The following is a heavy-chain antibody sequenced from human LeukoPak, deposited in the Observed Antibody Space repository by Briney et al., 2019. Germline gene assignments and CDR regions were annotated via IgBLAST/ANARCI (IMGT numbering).Heavy chain of an antibody. CDR3: ARESCSSTSCYSDAFDI. Sequence: ASVKVSCKASGYTFTSYAMNWVRQAPGQGLEWMGWINTNTGNPTYAQGFTGRFVFSLDTSVCTAYLQISSLKAEDTAVYYCARESCSSTSCYSDAFDIWGQGTMVTVSS. CDR2: INTNTGNP. D-gene: IGHD2-2*01. J-gene: IGHJ3*02. CDR1: GYTFTSYA. V-gene: IGHV7-4-1*02.